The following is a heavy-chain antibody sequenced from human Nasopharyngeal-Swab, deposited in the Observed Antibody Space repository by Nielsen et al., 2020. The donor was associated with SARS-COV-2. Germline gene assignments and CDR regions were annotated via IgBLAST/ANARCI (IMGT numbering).Heavy chain of an antibody. CDR2: INHSGST. CDR1: GGSFSGYY. V-gene: IGHV4-34*01. Sequence: SETLSLTCAVYGGSFSGYYWSWIRQPPGKGLEWIGEINHSGSTDYNPSLKSRVTISVDTSKNQFSLKLSSVTAADTAVYYCARDHFYDSSAYYTFYKRYYYGMDVWGQGTTVTVSS. J-gene: IGHJ6*02. D-gene: IGHD3-22*01. CDR3: ARDHFYDSSAYYTFYKRYYYGMDV.